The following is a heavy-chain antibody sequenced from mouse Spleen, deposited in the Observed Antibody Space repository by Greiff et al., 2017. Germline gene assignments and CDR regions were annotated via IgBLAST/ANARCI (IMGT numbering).Heavy chain of an antibody. V-gene: IGHV1-55*01. D-gene: IGHD4-1*01. CDR1: GYTFTSYW. J-gene: IGHJ4*01. CDR2: IYPGSGST. CDR3: ARRRLGLYYAMDY. Sequence: QVQLKQPGAELVKPGASVKMSCKASGYTFTSYWITWVKQRPGQGLEWIGDIYPGSGSTNYNEKFKSKATLTVDTSSSTAYMQLSSLTSEDSAVYYCARRRLGLYYAMDYWGQGTSVTVSS.